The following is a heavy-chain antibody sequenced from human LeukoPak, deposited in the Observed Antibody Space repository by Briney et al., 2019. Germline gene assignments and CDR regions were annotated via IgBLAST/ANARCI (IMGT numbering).Heavy chain of an antibody. CDR1: GYSFTSYY. J-gene: IGHJ2*01. V-gene: IGHV1-46*01. CDR3: VRGASSIAALNPFWYFDL. Sequence: ASVKVSCRASGYSFTSYYIHWVRQGPGQGLEWMGIINPSGGSTSYAQKFQGRVTMTRDTSTNTVYMELSSLRSEDTAVFYCVRGASSIAALNPFWYFDLWGRGTLVTVSS. CDR2: INPSGGST. D-gene: IGHD6-6*01.